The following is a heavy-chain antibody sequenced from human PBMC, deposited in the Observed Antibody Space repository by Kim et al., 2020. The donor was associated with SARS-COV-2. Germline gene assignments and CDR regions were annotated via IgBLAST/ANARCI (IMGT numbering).Heavy chain of an antibody. CDR3: ASNFGQQLVYSYYYYGMDV. J-gene: IGHJ6*02. D-gene: IGHD6-13*01. CDR1: GYTFTSYA. V-gene: IGHV1-3*01. CDR2: INAGNGNT. Sequence: ASVKVSCKASGYTFTSYAMHWVRQAPGQRLEWMGWINAGNGNTKYSQKFQGRVTITRDTSASTAYMELSSLRSEDTAVYYCASNFGQQLVYSYYYYGMDVWGQGTTVTVSS.